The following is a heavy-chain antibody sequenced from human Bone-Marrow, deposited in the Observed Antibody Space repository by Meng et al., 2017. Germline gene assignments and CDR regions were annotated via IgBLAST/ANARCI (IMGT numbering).Heavy chain of an antibody. CDR1: GYTFTGYY. V-gene: IGHV1-2*06. CDR3: VRDEDISAAGYLFGDY. CDR2: INPNSDDT. D-gene: IGHD6-13*01. J-gene: IGHJ4*02. Sequence: QGQVVPSGVEAKNPGASVKGSCKASGYTFTGYYMHWVRQAPGQGLEWMGRINPNSDDTHYAQKFHDRVTMTSDTSISTAYMELSRLRSDDTAVYYCVRDEDISAAGYLFGDYWGQGTLVTVSS.